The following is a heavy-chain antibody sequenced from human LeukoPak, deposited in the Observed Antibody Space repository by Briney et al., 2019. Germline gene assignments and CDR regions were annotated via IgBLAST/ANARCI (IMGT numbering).Heavy chain of an antibody. CDR3: ARGRGSYLPGY. CDR2: IFHTGST. J-gene: IGHJ4*02. D-gene: IGHD1-26*01. V-gene: IGHV4-38-2*02. Sequence: SETLSLTCTVSGYSISSGYYWAWIRQPPGKGLEWIGSIFHTGSTYHNPSLKSRVTISVDTSKNQFSLKLSSVTAADTAVYYCARGRGSYLPGYWGQGTLVTVSS. CDR1: GYSISSGYY.